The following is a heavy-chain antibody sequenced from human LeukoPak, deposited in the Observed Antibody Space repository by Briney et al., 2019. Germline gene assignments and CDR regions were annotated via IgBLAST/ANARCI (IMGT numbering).Heavy chain of an antibody. CDR1: GFTFSTST. CDR2: ISSSNDYI. J-gene: IGHJ4*02. CDR3: ARDMGYYDSSGSFDY. D-gene: IGHD3-22*01. Sequence: GGSLRLSCAASGFTFSTSTMNWVRQAPGKGLEWVSSISSSNDYIYYADSVKGRFTISRDNAKNSLYLQMNSLRAEDTAVYYCARDMGYYDSSGSFDYWGQGTLVTVSS. V-gene: IGHV3-21*01.